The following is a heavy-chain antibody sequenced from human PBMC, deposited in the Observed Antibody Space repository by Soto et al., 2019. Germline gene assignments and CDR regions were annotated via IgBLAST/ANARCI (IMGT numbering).Heavy chain of an antibody. D-gene: IGHD3-3*01. V-gene: IGHV1-3*01. Sequence: ASVKVSCQASGYTFTSYAMHWVRQAPGQRLEWMGWINAGNGNTKYSQKFQGRVTITRDTSASTAYMELGSLRSEDTAVYYCARGSGVGTLDYWGQGTLVTVSS. CDR2: INAGNGNT. CDR1: GYTFTSYA. CDR3: ARGSGVGTLDY. J-gene: IGHJ4*02.